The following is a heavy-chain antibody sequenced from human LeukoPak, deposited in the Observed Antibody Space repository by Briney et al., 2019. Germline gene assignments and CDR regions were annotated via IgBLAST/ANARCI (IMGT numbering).Heavy chain of an antibody. V-gene: IGHV1-8*03. CDR1: GYTFTSYD. D-gene: IGHD3-3*01. CDR2: MNPNSGNT. CDR3: ARSFTYYDFWSGYYGLDI. J-gene: IGHJ3*02. Sequence: ASVKVSCKASGYTFTSYDINWVRQATGQGLEWMGWMNPNSGNTGYAQKFQGRVTITRNTSISTAYMELSSLRSEDTAVYYCARSFTYYDFWSGYYGLDIWGQGTMVTVSS.